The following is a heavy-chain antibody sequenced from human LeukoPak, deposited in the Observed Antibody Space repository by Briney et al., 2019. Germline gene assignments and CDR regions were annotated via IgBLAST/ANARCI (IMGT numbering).Heavy chain of an antibody. V-gene: IGHV1-2*02. CDR2: INPNSGGT. CDR3: ARGSITMIVVAHGNFDL. J-gene: IGHJ2*01. D-gene: IGHD3-22*01. Sequence: GASVKVSCKASGYTFTGYYMHWVRQAPGQGLEWMGWINPNSGGTNYAQKFQGRVAMTRDTSISTAYMELSRLRSDDTAVYYCARGSITMIVVAHGNFDLWGRGTLVTVSS. CDR1: GYTFTGYY.